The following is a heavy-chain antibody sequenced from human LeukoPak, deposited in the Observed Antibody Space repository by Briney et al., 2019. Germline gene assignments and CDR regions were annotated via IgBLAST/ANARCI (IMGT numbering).Heavy chain of an antibody. CDR2: INPSGGST. CDR1: GYTFTSYY. D-gene: IGHD1-26*01. V-gene: IGHV1-46*01. CDR3: SRVSSQANWFDP. J-gene: IGHJ5*02. Sequence: GASVKVSCKASGYTFTSYYMHWVRQAPGQGLEWMGIINPSGGSTSYAQKFQGRVTMTRDMSTSTVYMELSSLRSEDTAVYYCSRVSSQANWFDPWGQGTLVTVSS.